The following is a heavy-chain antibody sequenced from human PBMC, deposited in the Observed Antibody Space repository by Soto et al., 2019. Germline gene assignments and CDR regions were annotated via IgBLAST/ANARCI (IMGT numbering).Heavy chain of an antibody. J-gene: IGHJ4*02. D-gene: IGHD1-1*01. CDR3: ARQRAWNDAFDF. CDR1: GYSFTNYW. V-gene: IGHV5-51*01. Sequence: GESLKISCKASGYSFTNYWIGWVRQMPGKGLEWMGIIYPADSDTRYSPSFQGQVTFSADKSLSTAYLQWNSLKASDTARSYCARQRAWNDAFDFWGQGILVTVSS. CDR2: IYPADSDT.